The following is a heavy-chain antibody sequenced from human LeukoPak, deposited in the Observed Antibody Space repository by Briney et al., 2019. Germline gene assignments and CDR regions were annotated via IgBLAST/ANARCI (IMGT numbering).Heavy chain of an antibody. CDR2: IYTSGST. J-gene: IGHJ3*02. CDR1: GGSISSYY. V-gene: IGHV4-4*07. CDR3: ARDRSDYDGIDAFDI. Sequence: SETLSLTCTVSGGSISSYYWTWIRQPAGKGLEWIGRIYTSGSTNYNPSLKSRVTMSVDTSKNQFSLKLSSVTAADTAVYYCARDRSDYDGIDAFDIWGQGTMVTVS. D-gene: IGHD5-12*01.